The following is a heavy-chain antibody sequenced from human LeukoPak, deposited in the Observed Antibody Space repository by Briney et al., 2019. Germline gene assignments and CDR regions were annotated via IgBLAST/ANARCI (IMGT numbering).Heavy chain of an antibody. V-gene: IGHV3-30-3*01. CDR1: GFTFSNYA. Sequence: TGGSLRLSCAASGFTFSNYAMHWVRQAPGKGLEWVAVISHDVSKKYYADSVKGRFTISRDNSKSTLYVQMNSLRAEDTAVYYCAREREPYYYGMDVWGQGTTVTVAS. D-gene: IGHD1-14*01. CDR3: AREREPYYYGMDV. J-gene: IGHJ6*02. CDR2: ISHDVSKK.